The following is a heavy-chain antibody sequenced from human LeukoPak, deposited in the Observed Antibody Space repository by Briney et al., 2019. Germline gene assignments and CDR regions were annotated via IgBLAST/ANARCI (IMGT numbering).Heavy chain of an antibody. J-gene: IGHJ6*03. V-gene: IGHV1-2*02. D-gene: IGHD2-2*01. CDR1: GYTFTGYY. CDR3: ARNGCSSTSCSHYYYYYMDV. Sequence: ASVKVSCTASGYTFTGYYMHWVRQAPGQGLEWMGWINPNSGGTNYAQKFQGRVTMTRDTSISTAYMELSRLRSDDTAVYYCARNGCSSTSCSHYYYYYMDVWGKGTTVTVSS. CDR2: INPNSGGT.